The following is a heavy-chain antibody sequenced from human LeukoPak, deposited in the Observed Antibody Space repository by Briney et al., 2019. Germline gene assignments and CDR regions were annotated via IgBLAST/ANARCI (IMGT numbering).Heavy chain of an antibody. CDR1: GYTFTSYD. J-gene: IGHJ6*03. D-gene: IGHD7-27*01. V-gene: IGHV1-8*03. CDR3: ARGLRKTGRLSIHYYYYMDV. Sequence: GASVKLSCKASGYTFTSYDINWVRQATRQGLEWMGWMNPNSGNTGYAQKFQGRVTITRNTSISTAYMELSSLRSEDTAVYYCARGLRKTGRLSIHYYYYMDVWGKGTTVTVSS. CDR2: MNPNSGNT.